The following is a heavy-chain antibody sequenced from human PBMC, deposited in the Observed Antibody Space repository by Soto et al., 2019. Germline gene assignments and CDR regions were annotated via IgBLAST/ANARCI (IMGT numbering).Heavy chain of an antibody. Sequence: SETLSLTCAVSGHSISSGYYWGWIRQPPGKGLEWIGNMHHNGNTYYNPSLKSRVTISLDTSKNQFSLKLSSVTAADTAVYYCARGADIMATTGDAFDIWGQGTMVTVSS. CDR3: ARGADIMATTGDAFDI. D-gene: IGHD5-12*01. CDR2: MHHNGNT. V-gene: IGHV4-38-2*01. J-gene: IGHJ3*02. CDR1: GHSISSGYY.